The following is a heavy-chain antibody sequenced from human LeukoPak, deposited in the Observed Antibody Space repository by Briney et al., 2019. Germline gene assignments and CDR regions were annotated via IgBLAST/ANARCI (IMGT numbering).Heavy chain of an antibody. CDR2: IHSSGST. V-gene: IGHV4-4*07. CDR3: ARVIVVVPAARASPGVYYMDV. CDR1: SDSFSYYY. J-gene: IGHJ6*03. D-gene: IGHD2-2*01. Sequence: SETLSLTCTVSSDSFSYYYWNWIRQPAGKGLEWIGRIHSSGSTSYNPSLQSRITMSIDTSKNQFSLKLSSVTAADTAVYYCARVIVVVPAARASPGVYYMDVWGKGTTVTVSS.